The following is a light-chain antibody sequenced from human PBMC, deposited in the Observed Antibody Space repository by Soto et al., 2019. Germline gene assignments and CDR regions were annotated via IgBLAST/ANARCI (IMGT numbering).Light chain of an antibody. V-gene: IGLV6-57*04. CDR2: EDN. Sequence: NFMLTQPHSVSASPGKTVTISCTRSSGSIASNYVQWYQQRPGSAPTTVIYEDNQRPSGVPDRFSGSIDSSSNSASLTNSGLKTEDEADYYCQSYDSSNSWVFGGGTKLTVL. CDR1: SGSIASNY. J-gene: IGLJ3*02. CDR3: QSYDSSNSWV.